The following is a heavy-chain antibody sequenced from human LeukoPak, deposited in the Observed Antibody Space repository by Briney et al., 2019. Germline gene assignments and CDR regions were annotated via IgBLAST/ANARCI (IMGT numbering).Heavy chain of an antibody. CDR2: INPNSGGT. CDR1: GYTFSDHY. D-gene: IGHD4-17*01. V-gene: IGHV1-2*02. Sequence: GASVKVSCKASGYTFSDHYMQWVRQAPGQGFEWLGWINPNSGGTSYARKFRGRVTMTRDMSFSTAYMELSRLTYDDTAVYYCARGALDPETVTNYFVYWAQGTLVTVSS. CDR3: ARGALDPETVTNYFVY. J-gene: IGHJ4*02.